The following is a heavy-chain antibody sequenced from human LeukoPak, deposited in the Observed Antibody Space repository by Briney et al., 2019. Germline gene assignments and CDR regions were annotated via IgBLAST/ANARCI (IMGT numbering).Heavy chain of an antibody. CDR1: GFTFSRYC. V-gene: IGHV3-7*05. D-gene: IGHD3-9*01. CDR3: ARDLDFDGYYFDY. J-gene: IGHJ4*02. CDR2: IKQDGSEK. Sequence: PGGSLTLSCAASGFTFSRYCMSWVRQAPGKGLEWVANIKQDGSEKFYVDSVKGRFTVSRDNAKNSLYLQMNSLRAEDTGVYYCARDLDFDGYYFDYWGQGTLVTVSS.